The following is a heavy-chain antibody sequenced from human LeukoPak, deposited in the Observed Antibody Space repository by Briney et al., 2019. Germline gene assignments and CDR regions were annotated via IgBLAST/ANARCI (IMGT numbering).Heavy chain of an antibody. Sequence: GSLRLSCAASGFPFSNNAMTWVRQAPGKGLEWVSAISGSGGSTYYADSVKGRFTISRDNSKNTLYLQMNSLRAEDTAVYYCARSWYSDYWGQGTLVTVSS. V-gene: IGHV3-23*01. CDR3: ARSWYSDY. CDR1: GFPFSNNA. J-gene: IGHJ4*02. D-gene: IGHD2-15*01. CDR2: ISGSGGST.